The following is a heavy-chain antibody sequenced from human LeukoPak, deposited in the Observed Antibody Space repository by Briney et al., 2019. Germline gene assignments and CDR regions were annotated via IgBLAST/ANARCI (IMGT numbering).Heavy chain of an antibody. V-gene: IGHV3-53*01. CDR1: GFTVSSSY. Sequence: GVSLRLSCAASGFTVSSSYMSWLRQAPGKGLEWVSVLYNGGNTNYADSVKGRFTISSDSSRNTLYLQMNSLRAEDTAVYYCARAEQWLAFDSWGQGTLVTVSS. CDR3: ARAEQWLAFDS. J-gene: IGHJ4*02. D-gene: IGHD6-19*01. CDR2: LYNGGNT.